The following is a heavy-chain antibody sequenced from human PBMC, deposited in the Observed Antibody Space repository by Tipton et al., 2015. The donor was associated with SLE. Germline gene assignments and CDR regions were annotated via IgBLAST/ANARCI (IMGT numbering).Heavy chain of an antibody. D-gene: IGHD1-26*01. J-gene: IGHJ4*02. CDR1: GSTFSSYW. CDR2: IKHNGNEK. V-gene: IGHV3-7*01. Sequence: SLRLSCAASGSTFSSYWMSWVRQAPGKGLEWVANIKHNGNEKYNVDSVKGRFTISRANAHNSLYLQMNSLRAEDTTVYYCPREAESGSNVDYWGQGTLFAVSS. CDR3: PREAESGSNVDY.